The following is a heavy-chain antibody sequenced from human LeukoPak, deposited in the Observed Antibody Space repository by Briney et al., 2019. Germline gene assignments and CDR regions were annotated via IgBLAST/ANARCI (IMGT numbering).Heavy chain of an antibody. CDR1: GGSISSRSYS. J-gene: IGHJ4*02. CDR3: ARRITGFDY. V-gene: IGHV4-39*01. Sequence: SETLSLTCTVSGGSISSRSYSWGWIRQPPWNGLEWIGNIYSSGSTYYNPSLKSRVTISVDTSKNQFSLNLTSVTAADTAVYYCARRITGFDYWGQGTLVTVSS. CDR2: IYSSGST. D-gene: IGHD5-24*01.